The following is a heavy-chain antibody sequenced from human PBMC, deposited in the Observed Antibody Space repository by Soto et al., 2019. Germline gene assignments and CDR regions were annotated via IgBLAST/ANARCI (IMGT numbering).Heavy chain of an antibody. CDR3: ARRVGGTGSWFDP. Sequence: QVQLVQSGAEVKKPGTSVKVSCTASGGTFSSYVISWVRQAPGPGPEWMGGIIPIFGTANYAQKFQGRVTITADESTSTGDMELSSLRSEDTAVYYCARRVGGTGSWFDPWGQGTLVTVSS. D-gene: IGHD1-26*01. V-gene: IGHV1-69*01. CDR1: GGTFSSYV. CDR2: IIPIFGTA. J-gene: IGHJ5*02.